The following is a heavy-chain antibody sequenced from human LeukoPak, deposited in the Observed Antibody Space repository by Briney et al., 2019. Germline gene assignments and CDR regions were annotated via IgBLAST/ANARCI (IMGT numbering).Heavy chain of an antibody. CDR1: GYTFTGYY. CDR3: ARSITMIADGFDI. V-gene: IGHV1-2*02. D-gene: IGHD3-22*01. CDR2: INPNSGGT. Sequence: GASVKVSCKASGYTFTGYYMHWVRQAPGQGLEWMGWINPNSGGTNYAQKFQGRVTMTGDTSIRSVYMELSSLRSDDTAVYYCARSITMIADGFDIWGQGTMVTVSS. J-gene: IGHJ3*02.